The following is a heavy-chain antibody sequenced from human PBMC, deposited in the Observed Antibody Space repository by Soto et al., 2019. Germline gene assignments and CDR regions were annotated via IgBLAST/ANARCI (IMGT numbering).Heavy chain of an antibody. CDR1: GLTFSSYA. D-gene: IGHD5-12*01. V-gene: IGHV3-30-3*01. Sequence: QVQVVESGGCVVQPGRSLRLSFAASGLTFSSYAMHWVRQPPGKGLEWVAFISYDGSNKYYADSVKGRFTISRDNSKNTMYLQMNRLRAEDTAVYYCPVEMATMGTWGQGILVTVSS. CDR2: ISYDGSNK. CDR3: PVEMATMGT. J-gene: IGHJ5*02.